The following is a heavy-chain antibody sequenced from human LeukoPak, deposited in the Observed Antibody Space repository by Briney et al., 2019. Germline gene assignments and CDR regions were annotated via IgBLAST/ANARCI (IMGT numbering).Heavy chain of an antibody. V-gene: IGHV4-39*01. CDR2: IYYSGSI. Sequence: PSETLSLTCAVYGGSFSGYYWGWIRQPPGKGLEWIGSIYYSGSIYYNPSLKSRVTISVDTSKNQFSLKLSSVTAADTAVYYCARSNISSWYYAGHFDYWGQGTLVTVSS. CDR3: ARSNISSWYYAGHFDY. D-gene: IGHD6-13*01. J-gene: IGHJ4*02. CDR1: GGSFSGYY.